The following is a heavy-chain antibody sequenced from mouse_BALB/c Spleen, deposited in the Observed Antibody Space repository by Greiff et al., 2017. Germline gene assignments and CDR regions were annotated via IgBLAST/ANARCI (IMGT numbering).Heavy chain of an antibody. CDR3: ARQETNY. V-gene: IGHV5-12-2*01. J-gene: IGHJ4*01. Sequence: EVKVVESGGGLVKPGGSLKLSCAASGFTFSSYAMSWVRQTPEKRLEWVAYISNGGGSTYYPDTVKGRFTISRDNAKNTLYLQMSSLKSEDTAMYYCARQETNYWGQGTSVTVSS. D-gene: IGHD2-13*01. CDR2: ISNGGGST. CDR1: GFTFSSYA.